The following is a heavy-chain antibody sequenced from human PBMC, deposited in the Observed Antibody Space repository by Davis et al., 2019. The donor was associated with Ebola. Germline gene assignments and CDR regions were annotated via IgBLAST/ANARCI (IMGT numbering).Heavy chain of an antibody. CDR3: ARGWLRSGLDV. J-gene: IGHJ6*04. D-gene: IGHD5-12*01. V-gene: IGHV6-1*01. CDR1: GDRVSSNS. Sequence: PSETLSLPCALSGDRVSSNSWNWIRQSPSRGLEWLGRTYYSSKWYNGYAESVKSRINISPDTPKNQFSLHLNSVTPEDTAVYYCARGWLRSGLDVWGKGAAVIVSS. CDR2: TYYSSKWYN.